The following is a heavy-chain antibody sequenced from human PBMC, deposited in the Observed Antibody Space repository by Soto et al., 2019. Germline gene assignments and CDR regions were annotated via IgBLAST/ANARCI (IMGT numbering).Heavy chain of an antibody. Sequence: QVQLVQSGAEVKKPGSSVKVSCKASGGTFSSYTISWVRQAPGQELEWMGRIIPILGIANYAQKFQGRVTITADKSTSTAYMELSSLRSEDTAVYYCAMYYYDSSGYRYFDYWGQGTLVTVSS. CDR2: IIPILGIA. CDR3: AMYYYDSSGYRYFDY. V-gene: IGHV1-69*02. J-gene: IGHJ4*02. D-gene: IGHD3-22*01. CDR1: GGTFSSYT.